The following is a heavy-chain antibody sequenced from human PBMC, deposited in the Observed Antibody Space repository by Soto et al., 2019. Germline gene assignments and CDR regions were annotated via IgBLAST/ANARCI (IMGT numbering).Heavy chain of an antibody. CDR3: AKDGNGGYYWFDY. CDR1: GFTFSSYA. CDR2: ISGSGGSA. V-gene: IGHV3-23*04. J-gene: IGHJ4*02. Sequence: EVQLVESGGGLVQPGGSLRLSCAASGFTFSSYAMSWVRQAPGKGLEWVSVISGSGGSAYYADSVKGRFTISRDNSKNTLYVQMNSLRAEDTAVYYCAKDGNGGYYWFDYWGQGTLVTVSS. D-gene: IGHD3-22*01.